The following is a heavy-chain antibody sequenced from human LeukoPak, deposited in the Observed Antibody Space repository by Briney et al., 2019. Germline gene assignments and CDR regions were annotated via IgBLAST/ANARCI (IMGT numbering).Heavy chain of an antibody. Sequence: SGGSLRLSCAASGFTFSNYAMNWVRQAPGKGLEWVSAINGRGGSTFYADSVKGRFTISRDNYKNTLYLQMNTLRAEDTAVYYCAKTDPADWYYFDYWGQGTLVTVSS. D-gene: IGHD3-9*01. CDR3: AKTDPADWYYFDY. V-gene: IGHV3-23*01. CDR1: GFTFSNYA. J-gene: IGHJ4*02. CDR2: INGRGGST.